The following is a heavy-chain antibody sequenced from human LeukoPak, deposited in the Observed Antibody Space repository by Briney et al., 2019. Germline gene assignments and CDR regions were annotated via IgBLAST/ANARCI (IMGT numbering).Heavy chain of an antibody. J-gene: IGHJ6*02. CDR3: ARGQIYCSSTSCYKYGMDV. V-gene: IGHV1-18*01. D-gene: IGHD2-2*02. Sequence: EASVKVSCKASGYTFTSYGISWVRQAPGQGLEWMGWISAYNGNTNYAQKLQGRVTMTTDTSTSTAYMELRSLRSDDTAVYYCARGQIYCSSTSCYKYGMDVWGQGTTVTVSS. CDR2: ISAYNGNT. CDR1: GYTFTSYG.